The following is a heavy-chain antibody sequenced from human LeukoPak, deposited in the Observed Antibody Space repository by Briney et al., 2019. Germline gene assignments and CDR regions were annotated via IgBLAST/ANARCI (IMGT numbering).Heavy chain of an antibody. V-gene: IGHV1-69*13. D-gene: IGHD3-16*01. CDR3: ARDKGRPLSDAIDI. Sequence: ASVKVSCKASGGTFSSYAISWVRQAPGQGLEWMGGIIPIFGTANYAQKFQGRVTITADESTSTAYMELSSLRSEDTAVYYCARDKGRPLSDAIDIWGQGTMVTVSS. CDR2: IIPIFGTA. CDR1: GGTFSSYA. J-gene: IGHJ3*02.